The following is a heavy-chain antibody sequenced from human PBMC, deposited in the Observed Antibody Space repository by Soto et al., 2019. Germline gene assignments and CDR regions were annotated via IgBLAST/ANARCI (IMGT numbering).Heavy chain of an antibody. CDR2: IIPIFGTA. CDR1: GGTFSSYA. Sequence: QVQLVQSGAEVKKPGSSVKVSCKASGGTFSSYAISWVRQSPGQGLEWMGGIIPIFGTANYAQEFQGRVTITADKSTSTAYMELSSLRSEDTAVYYCARVGDSGSYLDYFDYWGQGTLVTVSS. D-gene: IGHD1-26*01. J-gene: IGHJ4*02. V-gene: IGHV1-69*06. CDR3: ARVGDSGSYLDYFDY.